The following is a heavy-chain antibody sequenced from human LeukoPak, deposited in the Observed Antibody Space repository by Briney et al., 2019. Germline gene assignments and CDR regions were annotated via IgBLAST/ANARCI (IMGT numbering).Heavy chain of an antibody. J-gene: IGHJ6*04. CDR2: IKSDGSST. V-gene: IGHV3-74*01. Sequence: PGGSLRLSCAASGFTFSSPWMHWVRQAPGKGLVWVSRIKSDGSSTNYADFVKGRFTISRDNSKNTLYLQMNSLRAEDTAVYYCAKAMYSSGWSYYYYGMDVWGKGTTVTVSS. D-gene: IGHD6-19*01. CDR3: AKAMYSSGWSYYYYGMDV. CDR1: GFTFSSPW.